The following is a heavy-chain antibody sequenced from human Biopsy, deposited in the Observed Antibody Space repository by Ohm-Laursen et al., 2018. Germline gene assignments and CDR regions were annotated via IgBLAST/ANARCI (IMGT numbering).Heavy chain of an antibody. CDR1: GYTFAGYY. D-gene: IGHD2-15*01. CDR3: ARVPAYPSIDGYYGLDL. Sequence: ASVKVSCKASGYTFAGYYLHWVRQAPGHGLEWMGWINPNSGNANYAQSFQGRLTVTRDTSITTAYVELTSLTSDDTAIYYCARVPAYPSIDGYYGLDLWGQGTTVIVSS. J-gene: IGHJ6*02. V-gene: IGHV1-2*02. CDR2: INPNSGNA.